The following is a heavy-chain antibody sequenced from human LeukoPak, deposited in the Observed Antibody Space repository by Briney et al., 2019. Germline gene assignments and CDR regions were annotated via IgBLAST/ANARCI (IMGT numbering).Heavy chain of an antibody. CDR3: KEVDY. J-gene: IGHJ4*02. V-gene: IGHV3-23*01. Sequence: AGGSLRLSCAASGFTFSNYGLSWVRQAPGKGLEWVSGITGSGGSTYCADSVKGRFTISRDNSKNTLYLQMNNLRAEDTAVYYCKEVDYWGQGTLVTVSS. CDR1: GFTFSNYG. CDR2: ITGSGGST.